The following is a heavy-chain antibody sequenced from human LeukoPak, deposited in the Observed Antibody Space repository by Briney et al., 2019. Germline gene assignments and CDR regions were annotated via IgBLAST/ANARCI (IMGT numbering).Heavy chain of an antibody. CDR3: ASSSLHVVPFDY. Sequence: SETLSLTCTVSGGSINTDNYDWSWIRQPAGKGLEWIGRIYSSGSTNYNPSLKSRVTISVDTSKNQFSLKLSSVTAADTAVYYCASSSLHVVPFDYWGQGTLVTVSS. D-gene: IGHD6-19*01. CDR2: IYSSGST. CDR1: GGSINTDNYD. V-gene: IGHV4-61*02. J-gene: IGHJ4*02.